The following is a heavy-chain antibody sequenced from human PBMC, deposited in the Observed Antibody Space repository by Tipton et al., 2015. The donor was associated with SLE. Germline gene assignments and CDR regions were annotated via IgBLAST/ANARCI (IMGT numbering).Heavy chain of an antibody. D-gene: IGHD1-14*01. J-gene: IGHJ4*02. CDR2: ISSSSSYI. CDR3: ARDPPSGMTPFDY. V-gene: IGHV3-21*03. CDR1: GFTFSSYS. Sequence: GSLRLSCAASGFTFSSYSMNWVRQAPGKGLEWVSSISSSSSYIYYADSVKGRFTISRDNAKNSLSLQMNSLRAEDTAVYYCARDPPSGMTPFDYWGQGTLVTVSS.